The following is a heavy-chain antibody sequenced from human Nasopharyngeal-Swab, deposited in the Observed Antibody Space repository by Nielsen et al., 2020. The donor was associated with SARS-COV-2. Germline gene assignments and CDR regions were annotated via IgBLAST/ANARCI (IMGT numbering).Heavy chain of an antibody. Sequence: GESLKISCAASGFTFSSYTMNWVRQAPGKGLEWVSCISSGSSSIYYTDSVKGRFTISRDNAKNSLYLQMSRLRDEDTAVYHCASQRGYSGYDSFDYWGQGTLVTVSS. J-gene: IGHJ4*02. CDR2: ISSGSSSI. V-gene: IGHV3-48*02. CDR1: GFTFSSYT. CDR3: ASQRGYSGYDSFDY. D-gene: IGHD5-12*01.